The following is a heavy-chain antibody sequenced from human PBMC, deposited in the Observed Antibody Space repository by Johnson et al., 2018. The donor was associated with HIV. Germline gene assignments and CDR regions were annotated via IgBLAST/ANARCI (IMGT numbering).Heavy chain of an antibody. CDR2: ISFDGTLK. Sequence: QVQLVESGGGVVQPGKSLTLSCVGSGLSFSNFGIHWVRQAPGKGLAWVAVISFDGTLKKYADSVKGRFTITRDNSKNYLYLQMNSLRAEDTALYYCAREEPRDNDAFDIWGQGTMVTVSS. D-gene: IGHD1-1*01. V-gene: IGHV3-33*08. CDR3: AREEPRDNDAFDI. J-gene: IGHJ3*02. CDR1: GLSFSNFG.